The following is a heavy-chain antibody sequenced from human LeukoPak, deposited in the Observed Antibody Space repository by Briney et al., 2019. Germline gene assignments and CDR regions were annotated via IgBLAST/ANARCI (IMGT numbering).Heavy chain of an antibody. V-gene: IGHV4-31*03. Sequence: SETLSLTCTVSGGSISSDGYSWSWIRQHPGKGLEWIGYIYYSGSTYYNPSLKSRVTISVDTSKNQFSLKLSSVTAADTAVYYCARVGSAWNYYDSSGYYYAYFQHWGQGTLVTVSS. CDR1: GGSISSDGYS. CDR2: IYYSGST. J-gene: IGHJ1*01. D-gene: IGHD3-22*01. CDR3: ARVGSAWNYYDSSGYYYAYFQH.